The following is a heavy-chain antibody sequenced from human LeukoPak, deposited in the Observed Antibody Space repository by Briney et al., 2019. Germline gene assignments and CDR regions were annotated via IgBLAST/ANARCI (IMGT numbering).Heavy chain of an antibody. CDR3: ARVRNRYSYGPRAFDI. V-gene: IGHV4-34*01. CDR1: GGYFSGYY. Sequence: SETLSLTCAVYGGYFSGYYWSWIRQTPGKGLEWIGEIKHSGTTNYNPSLKSRVTISVDTSKNQFSLKLSSVTAADTAVYYCARVRNRYSYGPRAFDIWGQGTMVTVSS. CDR2: IKHSGTT. J-gene: IGHJ3*02. D-gene: IGHD5-18*01.